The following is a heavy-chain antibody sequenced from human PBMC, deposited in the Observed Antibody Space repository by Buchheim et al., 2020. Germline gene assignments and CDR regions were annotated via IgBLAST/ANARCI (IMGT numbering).Heavy chain of an antibody. V-gene: IGHV1-46*01. CDR1: GYTFSSYY. CDR3: ARALLAVAISRPTYYYGMDV. D-gene: IGHD6-19*01. CDR2: INPSGGGT. J-gene: IGHJ6*02. Sequence: QVQLVQSGAEVKTPGASVKVSCKASGYTFSSYYIHWVRQAPGQGLEWMGVINPSGGGTTYAQNFQGRVTMTRDTSTSTVYMELSSLRSEDTAVYYCARALLAVAISRPTYYYGMDVWGQGTT.